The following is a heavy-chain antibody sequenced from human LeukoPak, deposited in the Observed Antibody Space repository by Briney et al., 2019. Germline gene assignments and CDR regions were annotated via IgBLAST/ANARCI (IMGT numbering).Heavy chain of an antibody. J-gene: IGHJ4*02. CDR1: GFTFTNHW. Sequence: GGSLRLSCAASGFTFTNHWMTWVRQAPGKGLEWVAYIRQDGSDKYYVDSVKGRFTISRDNAKNSLYLQLSSLRAEDTAVYYCARISSPGYFDYWGQGVLVTVSS. CDR3: ARISSPGYFDY. CDR2: IRQDGSDK. D-gene: IGHD3-3*02. V-gene: IGHV3-7*01.